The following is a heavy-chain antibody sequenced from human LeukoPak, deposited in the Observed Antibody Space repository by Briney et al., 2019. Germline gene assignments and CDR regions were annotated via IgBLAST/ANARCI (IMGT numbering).Heavy chain of an antibody. CDR1: GGSISRDYY. Sequence: SETLSLTCGISGGSISRDYYWVWIRQPPGKGLEWVAGIYYSGITYFNPSLESRVTISVDTSGNQFSLNLRSVAAANTAVFYCARFFAMAGRDYFDHWGQGILVTVS. CDR2: IYYSGIT. J-gene: IGHJ4*02. D-gene: IGHD6-19*01. V-gene: IGHV4-39*01. CDR3: ARFFAMAGRDYFDH.